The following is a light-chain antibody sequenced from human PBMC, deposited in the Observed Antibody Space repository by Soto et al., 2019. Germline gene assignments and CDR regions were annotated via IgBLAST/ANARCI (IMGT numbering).Light chain of an antibody. Sequence: DIVMTQSPATLSVSPGQRATLSCRASQSISSNLAWYQHKPGQAPRLRIYRASTRATGIPARFSGSGSGTEFTLTISSLQSEDFAVYYCQQYNDWPPWTFGQGTKVEIK. CDR2: RAS. J-gene: IGKJ1*01. V-gene: IGKV3-15*01. CDR3: QQYNDWPPWT. CDR1: QSISSN.